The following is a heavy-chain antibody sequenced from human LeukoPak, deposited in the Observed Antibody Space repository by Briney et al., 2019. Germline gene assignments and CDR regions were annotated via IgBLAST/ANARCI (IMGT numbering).Heavy chain of an antibody. CDR1: GFTFSSYE. CDR3: ARGVVPAANVDFGFDH. Sequence: GGSLRLSCAASGFTFSSYEMNWVRQAPGKGLEWVSYISSSGSTIYYADSVKGRFTISRDNAKNSLYLQMNSLRAEDTAVYYCARGVVPAANVDFGFDHWGQGTLVTVSS. V-gene: IGHV3-48*03. D-gene: IGHD2-2*01. J-gene: IGHJ4*02. CDR2: ISSSGSTI.